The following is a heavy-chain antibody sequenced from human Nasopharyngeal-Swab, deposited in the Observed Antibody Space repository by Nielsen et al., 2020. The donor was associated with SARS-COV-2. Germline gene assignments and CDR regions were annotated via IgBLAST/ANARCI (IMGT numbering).Heavy chain of an antibody. Sequence: GGSLRLSCAASGFTVSSNYMSWVRQAPGKGLEWVSVIYSGGSTYYADSVKGRFTISRDNSKNTLYLQMNSLRAEDTAVYYCARGGTYGGNSEHAFDIWGQGTMVTVSS. D-gene: IGHD4-23*01. V-gene: IGHV3-53*01. CDR1: GFTVSSNY. CDR3: ARGGTYGGNSEHAFDI. J-gene: IGHJ3*02. CDR2: IYSGGST.